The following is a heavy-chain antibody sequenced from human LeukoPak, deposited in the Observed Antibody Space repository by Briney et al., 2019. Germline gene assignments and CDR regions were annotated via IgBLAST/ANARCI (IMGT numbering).Heavy chain of an antibody. V-gene: IGHV4-34*01. CDR3: ARDQGRGYYFDY. Sequence: PSETLSLTCAVYGGSFSGYYWSWIRQPPGKGLEWIGEINHSGSTNYNPSLKSRVTISVDTSKNQFSLKLSSVTAADTAVYYCARDQGRGYYFDYWGQGTLVTVSS. CDR2: INHSGST. J-gene: IGHJ4*02. CDR1: GGSFSGYY.